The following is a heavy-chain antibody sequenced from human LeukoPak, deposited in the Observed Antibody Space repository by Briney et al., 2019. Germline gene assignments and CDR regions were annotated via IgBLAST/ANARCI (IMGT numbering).Heavy chain of an antibody. Sequence: AKVKVSCKASGYTFTSYYMHWVRQAPGQGLEWMGIINPSGGSTSYAQKFQGRVTMTRDTSTSTVYMELSSLRSEDTAVYYCARESMAATAIYSFDYWGQGTLVTVSS. D-gene: IGHD2-2*02. CDR2: INPSGGST. V-gene: IGHV1-46*01. CDR3: ARESMAATAIYSFDY. CDR1: GYTFTSYY. J-gene: IGHJ4*02.